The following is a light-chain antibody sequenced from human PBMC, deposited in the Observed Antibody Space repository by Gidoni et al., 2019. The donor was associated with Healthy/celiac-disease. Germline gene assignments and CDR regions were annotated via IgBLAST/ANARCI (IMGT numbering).Light chain of an antibody. CDR2: KAS. CDR3: QQYNSYPRT. CDR1: QSSSSW. V-gene: IGKV1-5*03. Sequence: DIQMTQSPSTLSASVGDRVTITCRARQSSSSWLAWYQQKPVKAPKLLIYKASSLESGVPSRFSGSGSGTEFTLTISSLQPDDFATYYCQQYNSYPRTFXXXTKVEIK. J-gene: IGKJ1*01.